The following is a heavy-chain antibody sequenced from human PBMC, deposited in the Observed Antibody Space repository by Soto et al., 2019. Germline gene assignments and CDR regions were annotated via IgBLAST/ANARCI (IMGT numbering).Heavy chain of an antibody. CDR1: GFTFSTYA. CDR2: ISGSGGVT. J-gene: IGHJ4*02. Sequence: PGGSLRLSCAASGFTFSTYAMAWVRQAPGKGLEWVSAISGSGGVTHDADSVKGRFTISRDNSKNTLYLQMNSLRAEDTAIYYCGRDATWISSRVFLSVDYWGQGALVTVSS. CDR3: GRDATWISSRVFLSVDY. V-gene: IGHV3-23*01. D-gene: IGHD2-2*03.